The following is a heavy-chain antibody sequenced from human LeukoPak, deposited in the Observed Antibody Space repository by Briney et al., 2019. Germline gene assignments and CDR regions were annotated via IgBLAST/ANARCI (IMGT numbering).Heavy chain of an antibody. Sequence: PSETLSLTCTVSGGSVSSYYWSWIRQPPGKGLEWIGYIYYSGSTNYNPSLKSRVTISVDTSKNQFSLKLSSVTAADTAVYYCARSSAARPRTFDYWGQGTLVTVSS. D-gene: IGHD2-2*01. CDR1: GGSVSSYY. CDR3: ARSSAARPRTFDY. V-gene: IGHV4-59*08. J-gene: IGHJ4*02. CDR2: IYYSGST.